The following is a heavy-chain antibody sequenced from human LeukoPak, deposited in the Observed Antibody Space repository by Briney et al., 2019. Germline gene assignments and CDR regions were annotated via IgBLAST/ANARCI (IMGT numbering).Heavy chain of an antibody. J-gene: IGHJ5*02. Sequence: SETLSLTCTVSGGSISSSSYYWGWIRQPPGKGLEWIGSIYYSGSTYYNPSLKSRVTISVDTSKNQFSLKLSSVTAADTAVYYCAIPQYYYAGWFDPWGQGTLVTVSS. CDR2: IYYSGST. V-gene: IGHV4-39*07. CDR1: GGSISSSSYY. CDR3: AIPQYYYAGWFDP. D-gene: IGHD3-10*01.